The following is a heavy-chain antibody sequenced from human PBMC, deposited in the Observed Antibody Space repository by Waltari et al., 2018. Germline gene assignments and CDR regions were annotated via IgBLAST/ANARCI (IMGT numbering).Heavy chain of an antibody. D-gene: IGHD2-15*01. V-gene: IGHV4-38-2*02. CDR3: AREVAQPSLWFDP. CDR1: GYSISSGYY. J-gene: IGHJ5*02. CDR2: IYHSGST. Sequence: QVQLQESGPGLVKPSETLSLTCAVSGYSISSGYYWGWIRQPPGKGLEWIGSIYHSGSTYYNPSLKSRVTISVDTSKNQFSLKLSSVTAADTAMYYCAREVAQPSLWFDPWGQGTLVTVSS.